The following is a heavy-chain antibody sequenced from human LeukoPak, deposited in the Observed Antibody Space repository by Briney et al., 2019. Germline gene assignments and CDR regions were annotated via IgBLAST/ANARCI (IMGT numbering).Heavy chain of an antibody. D-gene: IGHD3-22*01. J-gene: IGHJ4*02. CDR2: IYHSGST. Sequence: PSETLSLTCTVSGGSISSGDYYWSWIRQPPGKGLEWIGYIYHSGSTYFNPSLKSRVTISEDTSKNQFSLKLSSVTAADTAVYYCARGPDSSGYYYYDFWGQGTLVTVSS. CDR3: ARGPDSSGYYYYDF. V-gene: IGHV4-30-4*01. CDR1: GGSISSGDYY.